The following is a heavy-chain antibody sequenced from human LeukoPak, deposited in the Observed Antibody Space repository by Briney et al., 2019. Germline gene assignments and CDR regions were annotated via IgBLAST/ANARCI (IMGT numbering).Heavy chain of an antibody. J-gene: IGHJ4*02. Sequence: SETLSLTCTVSGGSITSSSYYWGWIRQPPGKGLEWIGSVRYSGTTYYNPSLKSRVTISADTSKNQFYLKLNSVTAADTAVYYCARGYSSSWYRPNYFDYWGQGTLVTVSS. V-gene: IGHV4-39*07. CDR2: VRYSGTT. D-gene: IGHD6-13*01. CDR3: ARGYSSSWYRPNYFDY. CDR1: GGSITSSSYY.